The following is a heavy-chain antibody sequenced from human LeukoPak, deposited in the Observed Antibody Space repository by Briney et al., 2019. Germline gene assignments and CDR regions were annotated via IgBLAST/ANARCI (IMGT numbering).Heavy chain of an antibody. D-gene: IGHD6-19*01. CDR1: GYTFTGYY. Sequence: GASVKVSCKASGYTFTGYYMHWVRQATGQGLEWMGWINPNSGGTNYAQKFQGRVTMTRDTSISTAYMELSRLRSDDTAVYYCARVTTTRHSSGWYTFGYWGQGTLVTVSS. J-gene: IGHJ4*02. CDR3: ARVTTTRHSSGWYTFGY. CDR2: INPNSGGT. V-gene: IGHV1-2*02.